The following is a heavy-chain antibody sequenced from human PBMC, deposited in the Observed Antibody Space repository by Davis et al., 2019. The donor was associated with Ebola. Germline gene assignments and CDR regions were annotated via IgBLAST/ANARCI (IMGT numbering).Heavy chain of an antibody. V-gene: IGHV1-2*06. CDR1: GGTFSSYT. J-gene: IGHJ4*02. Sequence: ASVKVSCKASGGTFSSYTISWVRQARGQGLEWMGRMNPHSGDTNYAQNFQGRVTMTRDTSINTAYMELSRLRYDDTAVYYCARLCSSSCPDDYWGQGSLVTVSS. D-gene: IGHD2-2*01. CDR2: MNPHSGDT. CDR3: ARLCSSSCPDDY.